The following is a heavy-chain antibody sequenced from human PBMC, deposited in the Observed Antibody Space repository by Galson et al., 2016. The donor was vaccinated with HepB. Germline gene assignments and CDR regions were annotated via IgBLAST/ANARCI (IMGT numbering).Heavy chain of an antibody. V-gene: IGHV4-30-4*01. Sequence: TLSLTCSVSGASISGAHNYWSWPRQPPGKGLEWIGNIYYTGSNYSNPSLRSRVAMSVDTSQNEFPLNLKSVTAADTAIYFCAKVISTVALVFDSWGQGTLVTVSS. D-gene: IGHD4-11*01. CDR2: IYYTGSN. CDR3: AKVISTVALVFDS. J-gene: IGHJ4*02. CDR1: GASISGAHNY.